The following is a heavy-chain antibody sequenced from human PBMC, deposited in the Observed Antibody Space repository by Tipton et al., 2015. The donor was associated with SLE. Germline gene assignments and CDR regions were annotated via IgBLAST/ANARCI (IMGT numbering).Heavy chain of an antibody. J-gene: IGHJ6*02. D-gene: IGHD2-2*01. CDR2: ITSSSSYI. V-gene: IGHV3-21*01. CDR3: ASQLAPYYYGMDV. CDR1: GFTFSSYT. Sequence: SLRLSCAASGFTFSSYTMNWVRQAPGKGLEWVSCITSSSSYIYYAASVKGRFTISRDNAKNTLYLQMNSLRAEDTAVYYCASQLAPYYYGMDVWGQGTTVTVSS.